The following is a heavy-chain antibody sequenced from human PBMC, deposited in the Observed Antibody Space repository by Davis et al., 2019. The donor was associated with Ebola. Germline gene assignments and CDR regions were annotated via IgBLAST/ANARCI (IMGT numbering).Heavy chain of an antibody. CDR2: ISKSGRDT. CDR1: GFTFNQYA. J-gene: IGHJ5*02. D-gene: IGHD3-10*01. Sequence: GSLRLSCAASGFTFNQYAMTWVRQAPGKGLEWVSTISKSGRDTNYADSVKGRLSVSRDNSKNTLYLQMNSLRAEDTAVYYCANTMVREENWFDPWGQGTLVTVSS. CDR3: ANTMVREENWFDP. V-gene: IGHV3-23*01.